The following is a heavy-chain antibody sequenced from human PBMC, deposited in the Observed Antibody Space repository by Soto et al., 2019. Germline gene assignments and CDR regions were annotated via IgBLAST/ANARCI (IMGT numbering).Heavy chain of an antibody. CDR2: FVPLFGST. J-gene: IGHJ4*02. Sequence: QVQLVQSGAEVKKPGSSVKVSCQASGGTFSGYALTWVRQAPGQGLEWMGEFVPLFGSTNYAQKFAGRITIIADESTSTGHMELSTLRSEDTAVYYCATHPLRTSSPPYFDNWGQGTLVTVSS. CDR1: GGTFSGYA. CDR3: ATHPLRTSSPPYFDN. V-gene: IGHV1-69*01.